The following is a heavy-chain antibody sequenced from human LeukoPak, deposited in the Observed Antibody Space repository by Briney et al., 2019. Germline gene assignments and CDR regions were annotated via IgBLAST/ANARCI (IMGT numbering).Heavy chain of an antibody. CDR3: ASPRSYYDSSGYYIS. CDR2: IYYSGST. J-gene: IGHJ5*02. D-gene: IGHD3-22*01. V-gene: IGHV4-61*01. Sequence: TSETLSLTCTVSGGSVSSGSYYWSWIRQPPGKGLEWIGYIYYSGSTNYNPSLKSRVTISVDTSKNQFSLKLSSVTAADTAVYYCASPRSYYDSSGYYISWGQGTLVTVSS. CDR1: GGSVSSGSYY.